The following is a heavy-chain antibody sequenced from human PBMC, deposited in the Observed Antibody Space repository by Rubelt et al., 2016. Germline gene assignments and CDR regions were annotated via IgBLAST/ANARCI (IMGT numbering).Heavy chain of an antibody. Sequence: QLQLQESGPGLVKPSETLSLTCAVYGGSFSGYYWSWIRQPPGKGLEWIGEINHSGSTNYNPSLKSRVTISVEASKNQFSLKLSSVTAADAAGYYCARGRCGDARVDWFDPWGQGTLVTVSS. CDR2: INHSGST. CDR1: GGSFSGYY. CDR3: ARGRCGDARVDWFDP. J-gene: IGHJ5*02. V-gene: IGHV4-34*01. D-gene: IGHD3-10*01.